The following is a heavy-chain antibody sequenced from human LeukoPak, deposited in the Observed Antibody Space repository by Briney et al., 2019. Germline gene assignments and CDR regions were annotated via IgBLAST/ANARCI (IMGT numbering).Heavy chain of an antibody. J-gene: IGHJ5*02. D-gene: IGHD3-22*01. Sequence: SETLSLTCSVSGDSITGYYWGWIRQPPGKGLEWIGNIYYTGNTYYNSSLKNRVTISLDTSKNQFSLKLRSVTAADTAVYYCARDPGGYDSTTGWFDPWGQGTLVTVSS. CDR1: GDSITGYY. CDR2: IYYTGNT. V-gene: IGHV4-38-2*02. CDR3: ARDPGGYDSTTGWFDP.